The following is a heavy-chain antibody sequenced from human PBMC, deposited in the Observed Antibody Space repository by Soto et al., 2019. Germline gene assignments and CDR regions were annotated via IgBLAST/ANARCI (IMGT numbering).Heavy chain of an antibody. J-gene: IGHJ5*02. Sequence: SETLSLTCAVSGGSISSGGYYWTWIRQPPGKGLEWIGYIYKGGSINYNPSLKSRVTISVDTSNNQFSLKLSSVTAADTAVYYCARAYYDRSGYAVDPWGQGTLVTVSS. CDR2: IYKGGSI. CDR3: ARAYYDRSGYAVDP. D-gene: IGHD3-22*01. CDR1: GGSISSGGYY. V-gene: IGHV4-61*08.